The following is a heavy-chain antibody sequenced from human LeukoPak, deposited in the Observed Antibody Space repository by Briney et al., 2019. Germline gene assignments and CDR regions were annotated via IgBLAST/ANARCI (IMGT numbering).Heavy chain of an antibody. D-gene: IGHD3-22*01. V-gene: IGHV4-59*08. CDR1: GGSIGSYY. Sequence: SETLSLTCTVSGGSIGSYYWSWMRQPPGKGLEWIGYIYYSGSTNYNTPLKSRVTISVDTSKNQFSLKLSSVTAADTAVYYCARRHYYDSSGSFSNWGQGTLVTVSS. CDR3: ARRHYYDSSGSFSN. J-gene: IGHJ4*02. CDR2: IYYSGST.